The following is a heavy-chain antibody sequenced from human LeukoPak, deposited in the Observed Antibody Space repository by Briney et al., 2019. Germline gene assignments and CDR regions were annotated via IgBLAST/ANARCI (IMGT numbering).Heavy chain of an antibody. CDR3: ARESFGVAVGGTRVDY. V-gene: IGHV3-30*02. J-gene: IGHJ4*02. Sequence: GGSLRLSCEASGFMFIGYGMHWVRQTPGGGLEWVAFIRFDGRYEYYTHSVKGRFTISRDNAKNSLFLQMNSLRAEDTAVYYCARESFGVAVGGTRVDYWGQGTLVTVSS. CDR2: IRFDGRYE. CDR1: GFMFIGYG. D-gene: IGHD6-13*01.